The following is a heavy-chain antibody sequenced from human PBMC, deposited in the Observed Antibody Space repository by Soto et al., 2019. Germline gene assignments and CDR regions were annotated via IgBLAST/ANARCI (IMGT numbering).Heavy chain of an antibody. CDR3: ARPAGRVDYFDY. D-gene: IGHD2-15*01. CDR1: GFVFSTYS. CDR2: ISSSSSTI. V-gene: IGHV3-48*02. J-gene: IGHJ4*02. Sequence: EVQLVESGGGLVQPGGSLRLSCAASGFVFSTYSMNWVRQAPGKGLEWVSYISSSSSTIYYADSVQGRFTIPRDNAKNSLYLEVNSLRDDDTAVYYCARPAGRVDYFDYWGQGTLVTVSS.